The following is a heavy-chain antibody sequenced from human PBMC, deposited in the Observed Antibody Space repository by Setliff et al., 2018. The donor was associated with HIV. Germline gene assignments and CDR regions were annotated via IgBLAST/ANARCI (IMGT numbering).Heavy chain of an antibody. CDR3: ARDPYTTSKVDL. V-gene: IGHV3-11*01. D-gene: IGHD1-26*01. CDR1: GFTFSDHS. CDR2: ITAGGGST. J-gene: IGHJ2*01. Sequence: GGSLRLSCTASGFTFSDHSMTWSRQAPEKGLEWVSYITAGGGSTFYADSVKGRFTISRDNADNSLFLQMNSLHADDTAVYYCARDPYTTSKVDLWGRGTLVTVSS.